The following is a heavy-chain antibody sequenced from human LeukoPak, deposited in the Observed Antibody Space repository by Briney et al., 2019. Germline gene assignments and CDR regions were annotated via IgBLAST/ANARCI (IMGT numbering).Heavy chain of an antibody. CDR1: GYTFTGYY. Sequence: ASVKVSCKASGYTFTGYYMHWVRQAPGPGLEWMGIINPSGGSTSYAQKFQGRVTMTRDMSTSTVYMELSSLRSEDTAVYYCARLQRGYSYGYALFDYWGQGTLVTVSS. J-gene: IGHJ4*02. CDR2: INPSGGST. V-gene: IGHV1-46*01. CDR3: ARLQRGYSYGYALFDY. D-gene: IGHD5-18*01.